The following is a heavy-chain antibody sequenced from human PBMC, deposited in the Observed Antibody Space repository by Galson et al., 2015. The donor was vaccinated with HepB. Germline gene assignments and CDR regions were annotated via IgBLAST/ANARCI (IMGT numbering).Heavy chain of an antibody. V-gene: IGHV4-30-4*01. Sequence: TLSLTCTVSGGSISSGDYYWSWIRQPPGKGLEWIGYIYYSGSTYYNPSLKSRVTISVDTSKNQFSLKLSSVTAADTAVYYCARDQAGCSSTGCYRHFDYWGQGTLVTVSS. J-gene: IGHJ4*02. CDR2: IYYSGST. D-gene: IGHD2-2*01. CDR1: GGSISSGDYY. CDR3: ARDQAGCSSTGCYRHFDY.